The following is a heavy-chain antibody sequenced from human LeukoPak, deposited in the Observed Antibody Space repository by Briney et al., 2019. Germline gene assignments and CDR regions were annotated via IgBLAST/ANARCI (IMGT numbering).Heavy chain of an antibody. CDR1: VFTFSNAW. Sequence: PGGSLRLSCAASVFTFSNAWMSWVRQAPGKGLEWVGRIKSKTDGGTTDYAAPVKGRFTISRDDSKNTLYLQMNSLRTEDTAVYYCSTTGRYCSSTSCPERDYYYYMDVWGKGTTVTVSS. CDR2: IKSKTDGGTT. J-gene: IGHJ6*03. D-gene: IGHD2-2*01. V-gene: IGHV3-15*01. CDR3: STTGRYCSSTSCPERDYYYYMDV.